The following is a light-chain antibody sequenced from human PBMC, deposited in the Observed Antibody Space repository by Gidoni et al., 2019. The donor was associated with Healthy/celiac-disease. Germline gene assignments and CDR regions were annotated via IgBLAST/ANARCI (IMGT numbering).Light chain of an antibody. J-gene: IGKJ2*01. V-gene: IGKV3-20*01. CDR2: GAS. Sequence: EIVLTQSPGTLSLSPGERATLSCRASQSVSSSYLAWYQQKPGQAPRLLIYGASSRAPGIPDMFSGSGSGTDFTLTISRLEPEDFAVYYCQQYGSSPYTFGQGTKLEIK. CDR1: QSVSSSY. CDR3: QQYGSSPYT.